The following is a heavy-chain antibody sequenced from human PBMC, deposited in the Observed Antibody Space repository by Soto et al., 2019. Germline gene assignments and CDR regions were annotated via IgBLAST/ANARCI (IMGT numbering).Heavy chain of an antibody. CDR2: INPSGGST. J-gene: IGHJ4*02. D-gene: IGHD3-22*01. V-gene: IGHV1-46*01. Sequence: ASVKVSCKASGYTFTSYYMHWVRQAPGQGLGWMGIINPSGGSTSYAQKFQGRVTMTRDTSTSTVYMELSSLRSEDTAVYYCARDRDYYDSSGYQPLDYWGQGTLVTVSS. CDR1: GYTFTSYY. CDR3: ARDRDYYDSSGYQPLDY.